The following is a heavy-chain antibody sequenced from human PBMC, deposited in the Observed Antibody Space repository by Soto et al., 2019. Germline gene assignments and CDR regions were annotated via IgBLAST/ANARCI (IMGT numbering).Heavy chain of an antibody. J-gene: IGHJ4*02. CDR1: GYTFASYA. Sequence: QVQLVQSGAEVKKPGASVKVSCKASGYTFASYAISWMRQAPGQGLEWMGWISAYNGNTNYAQKLQGRVTMTTDTSTRTAYMELRGLRSDYTAVYYCARYPPPPDYWGQGTLVTVSS. V-gene: IGHV1-18*01. CDR2: ISAYNGNT. CDR3: ARYPPPPDY.